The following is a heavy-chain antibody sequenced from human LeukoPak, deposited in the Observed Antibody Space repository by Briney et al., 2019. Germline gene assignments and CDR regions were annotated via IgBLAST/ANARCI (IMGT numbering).Heavy chain of an antibody. D-gene: IGHD1-1*01. V-gene: IGHV3-21*01. J-gene: IGHJ4*02. CDR1: RFTVSSNY. Sequence: GGSLRLSCAASRFTVSSNYMSWVRQVPGKGLEWVSSISGSNSYIFYADSVKGRFTVSRDNAKDSLYLQMNSLRAEDTAVYYCARALTTLTYEGYWGQGTLVTVSS. CDR3: ARALTTLTYEGY. CDR2: ISGSNSYI.